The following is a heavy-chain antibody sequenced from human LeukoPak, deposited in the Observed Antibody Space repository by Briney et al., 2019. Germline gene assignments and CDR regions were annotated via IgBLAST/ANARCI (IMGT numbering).Heavy chain of an antibody. V-gene: IGHV4-61*09. CDR2: IHTSGNT. CDR1: GGSISSGSYC. J-gene: IGHJ4*02. D-gene: IGHD1-26*01. Sequence: TLSLTCTVSGGSISSGSYCWSWIRQPAGKGLEWIGHIHTSGNTNYNSSLKSRVTISVDTSKNQFSLKLSSATAADTAVYYCARVRSGSYWADYWGQGTLVTVSS. CDR3: ARVRSGSYWADY.